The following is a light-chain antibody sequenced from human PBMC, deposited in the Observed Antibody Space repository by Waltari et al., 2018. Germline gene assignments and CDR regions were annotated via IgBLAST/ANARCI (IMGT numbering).Light chain of an antibody. Sequence: QSVLTQPPSASGTPGQKVTISCNGSSSNIGSNYVYWYQQFPGPAPKLLIFKNNPRPSGVPDRYSDSKSGTSASLAINGLRSEDEADYYCAAWDDSLSGLVLGGGTKVTVL. J-gene: IGLJ3*02. CDR3: AAWDDSLSGLV. CDR2: KNN. CDR1: SSNIGSNY. V-gene: IGLV1-47*01.